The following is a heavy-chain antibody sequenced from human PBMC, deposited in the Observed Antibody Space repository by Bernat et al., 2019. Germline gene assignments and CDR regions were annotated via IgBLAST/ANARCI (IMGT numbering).Heavy chain of an antibody. J-gene: IGHJ3*02. CDR3: ARFIVVVPAAIENAFDI. D-gene: IGHD2-2*01. Sequence: EVQLVETGGGLIQPGGSLRLSCAASGFTVSSNYMSWVRQAPGKGLEWVSVFYSGGSTYYADSVKGRFTISRDNSKNTLYLQMNSLRAEDTAVYYCARFIVVVPAAIENAFDIWGQGTMVTVSS. V-gene: IGHV3-53*02. CDR1: GFTVSSNY. CDR2: FYSGGST.